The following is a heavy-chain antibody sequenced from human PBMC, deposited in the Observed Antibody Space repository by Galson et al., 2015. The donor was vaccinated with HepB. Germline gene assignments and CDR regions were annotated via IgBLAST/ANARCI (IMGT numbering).Heavy chain of an antibody. CDR2: TYYRSKWYN. Sequence: CAISGDSVSSNTAAWNWIRQSPSRGLEWLGRTYYRSKWYNDYAISVKSRITINPDTSKNQFSLQLNSVTPEDTAVCYCARAPWSRGLYFYYGMDVWGQGTTVTVSS. J-gene: IGHJ6*02. V-gene: IGHV6-1*01. CDR1: GDSVSSNTAA. D-gene: IGHD3-3*01. CDR3: ARAPWSRGLYFYYGMDV.